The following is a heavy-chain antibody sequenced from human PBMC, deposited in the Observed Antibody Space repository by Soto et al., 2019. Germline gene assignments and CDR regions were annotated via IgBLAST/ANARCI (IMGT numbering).Heavy chain of an antibody. Sequence: DVPLVESGGGLVQPGRSLRLSCVASGFTFDDYAMHWVRQAPGKGLERVSGISWNSGTMAYADSVKGRFTISSDNATHYLFLQMNSVRAEDTALYYCVKDMGTGGTLPGGTAIDIGGQGTKMTVSS. CDR1: GFTFDDYA. J-gene: IGHJ3*02. D-gene: IGHD2-8*02. V-gene: IGHV3-9*01. CDR3: VKDMGTGGTLPGGTAIDI. CDR2: ISWNSGTM.